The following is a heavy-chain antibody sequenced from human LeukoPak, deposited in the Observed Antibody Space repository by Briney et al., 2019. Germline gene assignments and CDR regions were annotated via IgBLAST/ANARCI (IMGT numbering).Heavy chain of an antibody. D-gene: IGHD2-21*02. CDR1: GFTFGDYA. J-gene: IGHJ4*02. Sequence: GGSLRLSCTASGFTFGDYAMSWFRQAPGKGLEWVGFIRSKAYGGTTEYAASVKGRLTISRDDSKSIAYLQMNSLKTEDTAVYYCTVTHGASDFDYWGQGTLVTVSS. V-gene: IGHV3-49*03. CDR3: TVTHGASDFDY. CDR2: IRSKAYGGTT.